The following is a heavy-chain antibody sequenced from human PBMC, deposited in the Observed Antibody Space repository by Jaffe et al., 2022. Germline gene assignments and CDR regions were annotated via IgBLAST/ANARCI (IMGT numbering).Heavy chain of an antibody. CDR3: ARVSIAAAGIDY. D-gene: IGHD6-13*01. V-gene: IGHV3-48*03. Sequence: EVQLVESGGGLVQPGGSLRLSCAASGFTFSSYEMNWVRQAPGKGLEWVSYISSSGSTIYYADSVKGRFTISRDNAKNSLYLQMNSLRAEDTAVYYCARVSIAAAGIDYWGQGTLVTVSS. J-gene: IGHJ4*02. CDR2: ISSSGSTI. CDR1: GFTFSSYE.